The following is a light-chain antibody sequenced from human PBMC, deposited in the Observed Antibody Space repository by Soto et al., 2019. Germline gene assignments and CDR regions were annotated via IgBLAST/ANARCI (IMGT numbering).Light chain of an antibody. J-gene: IGLJ1*01. CDR2: EVS. CDR1: SSDVGAYDF. V-gene: IGLV2-14*03. CDR3: SSYTSSSTRV. Sequence: QCVLTRPASVSGAAGEGITISCTGTSSDVGAYDFVSWYQQHPDKAPKLMIYEVSNRPSGVSNRFSGSKSVNTATLTISGLQAEDEADYYCSSYTSSSTRVFGTGTKVTVL.